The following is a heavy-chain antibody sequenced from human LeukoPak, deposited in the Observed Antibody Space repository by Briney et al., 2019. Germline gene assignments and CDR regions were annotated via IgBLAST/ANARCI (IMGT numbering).Heavy chain of an antibody. Sequence: PSETLSLTCTVSGGSISSGGYYWSWIRQHPGKGLEWIGYIYYSGSTYYNPSLKSRVTISVDTSKNQFSLKLSSVTAADTAVYYCARTAAAENWFDPWGQGTLVTVSS. CDR3: ARTAAAENWFDP. D-gene: IGHD6-13*01. V-gene: IGHV4-31*03. CDR1: GGSISSGGYY. CDR2: IYYSGST. J-gene: IGHJ5*02.